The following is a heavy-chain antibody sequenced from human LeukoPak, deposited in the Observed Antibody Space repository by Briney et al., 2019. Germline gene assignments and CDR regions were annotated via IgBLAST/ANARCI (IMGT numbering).Heavy chain of an antibody. Sequence: SETLSLTCTVSRGSISSSNYYWGWIRQPPGKGLEWIGSIYYSGNTYYSASLKSRVTISIDTSKNQFSLKLTSVTAADTAVYYCARQTGSGLFTLPGGQGTLVTVSS. J-gene: IGHJ4*02. CDR2: IYYSGNT. CDR1: RGSISSSNYY. V-gene: IGHV4-39*01. CDR3: ARQTGSGLFTLP. D-gene: IGHD3/OR15-3a*01.